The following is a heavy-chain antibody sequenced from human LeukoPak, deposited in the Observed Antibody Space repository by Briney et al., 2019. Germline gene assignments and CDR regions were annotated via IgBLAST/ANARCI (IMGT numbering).Heavy chain of an antibody. CDR2: IIPIFGTA. CDR1: GGTFSSYG. J-gene: IGHJ5*02. Sequence: SVKVSCKASGGTFSSYGISWVRQAPGQGLEWMGGIIPIFGTANYAQKFQRRVTITADKSTSTAYMVLSSLRSEDTAVYDWARAGKWDDGGGNWFDHWGQGTLVTVSS. V-gene: IGHV1-69*06. D-gene: IGHD1-1*01. CDR3: ARAGKWDDGGGNWFDH.